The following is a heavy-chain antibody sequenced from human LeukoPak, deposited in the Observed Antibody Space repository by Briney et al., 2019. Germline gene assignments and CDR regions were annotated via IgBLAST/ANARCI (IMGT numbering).Heavy chain of an antibody. CDR3: ARAYVFTLLGVTTHSYLDY. CDR1: GGSISIYY. J-gene: IGHJ4*02. V-gene: IGHV4-59*01. Sequence: SETLSLTCTVSGGSISIYYWSWIRQPPGKGLEWIGHVQSSGSPNYNPSLKSRVAISVDTSKNQFSLELSSVTAADTAVYYCARAYVFTLLGVTTHSYLDYWGQGTLVTVSS. D-gene: IGHD3-3*01. CDR2: VQSSGSP.